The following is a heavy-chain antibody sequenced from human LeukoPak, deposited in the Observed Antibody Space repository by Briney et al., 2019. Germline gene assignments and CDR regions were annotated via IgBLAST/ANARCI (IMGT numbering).Heavy chain of an antibody. Sequence: VASVKVSCKASGYTFTSYPMNWVRQATGQGPEWVGRMNPNSRNTYYAHNFQGRVTMTRNTSISTPYTELRSLRYEDTTVYYCARGNRVPAAIVYYYYYMDVWGKGNRVTVSS. D-gene: IGHD2-2*01. J-gene: IGHJ6*03. CDR2: MNPNSRNT. CDR1: GYTFTSYP. CDR3: ARGNRVPAAIVYYYYYMDV. V-gene: IGHV1-8*02.